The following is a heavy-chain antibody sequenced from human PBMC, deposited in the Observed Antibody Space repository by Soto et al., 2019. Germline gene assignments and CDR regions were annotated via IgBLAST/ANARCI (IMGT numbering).Heavy chain of an antibody. D-gene: IGHD5-18*01. V-gene: IGHV3-23*01. CDR1: GFTFSSYS. J-gene: IGHJ4*02. Sequence: LSCAAFGFTFSSYSMSWVRQAPGKGLEWVSAITGSGGSTYYADSVKGRFTISRDNSKNTLYLQMNSLRAEDTAVYYCAKEGDLIGYNYGSCFDYWGQGTLVTVSS. CDR2: ITGSGGST. CDR3: AKEGDLIGYNYGSCFDY.